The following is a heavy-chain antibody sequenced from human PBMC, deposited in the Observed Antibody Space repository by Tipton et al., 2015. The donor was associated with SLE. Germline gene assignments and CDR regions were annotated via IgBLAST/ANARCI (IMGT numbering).Heavy chain of an antibody. Sequence: LRLSCTVSGGSINSYYWSWIRQPPGKGLEWIGYIYYSGSTNYNPSLKSRVTISVDTSKNQFSLKLSSVTAADTAVYYCARMAFCSTTSCYYYYYGMDVWGQGTTVTVSS. D-gene: IGHD2-2*01. V-gene: IGHV4-59*01. CDR1: GGSINSYY. CDR3: ARMAFCSTTSCYYYYYGMDV. CDR2: IYYSGST. J-gene: IGHJ6*02.